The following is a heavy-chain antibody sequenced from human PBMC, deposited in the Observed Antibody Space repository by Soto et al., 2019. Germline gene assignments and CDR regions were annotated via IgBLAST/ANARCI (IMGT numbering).Heavy chain of an antibody. J-gene: IGHJ6*02. D-gene: IGHD3-22*01. V-gene: IGHV3-23*01. CDR1: GFTFSSYA. CDR2: ISGSGGST. Sequence: EVQLLESGGGLVQPGGSLRLSCAASGFTFSSYAMSWVRQAPGKGLEWVSAISGSGGSTYYADSVKGRFTISRDNSKNTLYRQMNSLRAEDTAVYYCAANRGYNYSYGMDVWGQGTTVTVSS. CDR3: AANRGYNYSYGMDV.